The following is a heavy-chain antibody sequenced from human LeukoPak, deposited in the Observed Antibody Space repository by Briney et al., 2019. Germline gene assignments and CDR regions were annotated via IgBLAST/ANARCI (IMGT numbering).Heavy chain of an antibody. CDR2: MNPNSGNT. CDR1: GDTFIIND. Sequence: ASVKVSCKASGDTFIINDINWVRQATGQGLEWMGWMNPNSGNTGYAQKFQGRVTMTRNISITTAYMELTDLRSEDTAVYYCARVTAGGTWTFDMWGQGTTVTVSS. CDR3: ARVTAGGTWTFDM. V-gene: IGHV1-8*02. J-gene: IGHJ3*02. D-gene: IGHD6-13*01.